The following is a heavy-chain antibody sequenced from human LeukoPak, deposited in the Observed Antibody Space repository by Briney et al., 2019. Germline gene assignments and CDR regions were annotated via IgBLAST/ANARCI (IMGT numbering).Heavy chain of an antibody. V-gene: IGHV1-69*13. D-gene: IGHD3-3*01. CDR1: GGTFSSYA. J-gene: IGHJ4*02. CDR3: ARGEIFGVVIIPNYFDY. Sequence: ASVKVSCKASGGTFSSYAISWVRQAPGQGLEWMGGIIPIFGTANYAQKFQGRVTITADESTSTAYMELSSLRSEDTAVYYCARGEIFGVVIIPNYFDYWGQGTLVTVS. CDR2: IIPIFGTA.